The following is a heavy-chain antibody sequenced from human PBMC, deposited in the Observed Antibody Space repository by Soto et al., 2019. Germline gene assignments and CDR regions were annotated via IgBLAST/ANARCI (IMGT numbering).Heavy chain of an antibody. D-gene: IGHD6-6*01. V-gene: IGHV4-31*03. Sequence: QVQLQESGPGLVKPSQTLSLTCTVSGGSISSGGYYWSWIRQHPGKGLEWIGYVYYSGSTYYNPSLKSRVTISVDTSKNQFSLKLSSVTAADTAVYYCARDRSSIAARVDIWGQGTMVTVSS. CDR3: ARDRSSIAARVDI. CDR1: GGSISSGGYY. CDR2: VYYSGST. J-gene: IGHJ3*02.